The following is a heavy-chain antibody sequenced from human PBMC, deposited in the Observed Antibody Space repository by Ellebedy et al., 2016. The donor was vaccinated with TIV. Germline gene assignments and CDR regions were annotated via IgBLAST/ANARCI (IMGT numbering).Heavy chain of an antibody. J-gene: IGHJ6*03. CDR2: IIGMFGTT. V-gene: IGHV1-69*13. CDR1: VGTFSSYA. CDR3: ARAHTYYFYYMGV. Sequence: ASVKVSXXPSVGTFSSYAVIRVRHAPGQGLEGMGGIIGMFGTTTYAQKFQGRITVSADESTSTAYMELTSLRSDDTAVYYCARAHTYYFYYMGVWGKGTTVTVSS.